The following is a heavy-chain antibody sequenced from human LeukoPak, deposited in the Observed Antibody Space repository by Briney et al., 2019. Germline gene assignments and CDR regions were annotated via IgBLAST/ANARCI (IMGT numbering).Heavy chain of an antibody. D-gene: IGHD2-21*01. CDR3: CHSLSGRTGAFDI. V-gene: IGHV6-1*01. Sequence: SQTLSLTCAISGDSVSSNSAAWNWIRQSPSRGLEWLGRTYYRSKWYNDYAVSVKSRIAINPDTSKNQFSLQLDSVTPEDTAVYYCCHSLSGRTGAFDIWGRGTVVTVSS. J-gene: IGHJ3*02. CDR1: GDSVSSNSAA. CDR2: TYYRSKWYN.